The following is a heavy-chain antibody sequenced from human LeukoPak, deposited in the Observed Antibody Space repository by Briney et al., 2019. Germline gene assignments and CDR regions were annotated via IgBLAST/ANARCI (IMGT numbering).Heavy chain of an antibody. CDR1: GGSISSYY. J-gene: IGHJ3*02. V-gene: IGHV3-53*03. CDR3: ARGGSYLSAFDI. D-gene: IGHD1-26*01. Sequence: ETLSLTCTVSGGSISSYYWGWIRQPPGKGLEWVSIIYSGGSTFYADSVKGRFTISRDNSKNTLYLQMNSLRAEDTAVYYCARGGSYLSAFDIWGQGTMVTVSS. CDR2: IYSGGST.